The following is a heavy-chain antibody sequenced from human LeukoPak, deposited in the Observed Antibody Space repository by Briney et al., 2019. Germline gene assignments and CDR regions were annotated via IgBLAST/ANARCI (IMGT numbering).Heavy chain of an antibody. V-gene: IGHV3-48*03. CDR1: GFDFGAYE. CDR3: VKEDYYDSSGYYPLGY. CDR2: FAGSDTTT. Sequence: GGSLRLSCAASGFDFGAYEMNWVRQAPGKGLEWVAYFAGSDTTTYYADSVKGRFTISRDNSKNTLYLQMNTLRAEDTAVYYCVKEDYYDSSGYYPLGYWGQGTLVTVSS. J-gene: IGHJ4*02. D-gene: IGHD3-22*01.